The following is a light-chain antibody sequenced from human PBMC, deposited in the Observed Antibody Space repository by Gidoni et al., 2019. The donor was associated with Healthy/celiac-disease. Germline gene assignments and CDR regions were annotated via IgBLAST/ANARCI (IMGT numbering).Light chain of an antibody. CDR2: AAS. CDR3: QQYDNPPLT. Sequence: DIHMTQSPSSLSASVGDRVTITCPERQDISNYLNWYQQKPGKAPKLLIYAASNLETGVPPRFSGSGSGTDFTLTISSLQPEDIATYYCQQYDNPPLTFGGGTKVEIK. CDR1: QDISNY. J-gene: IGKJ4*01. V-gene: IGKV1-33*01.